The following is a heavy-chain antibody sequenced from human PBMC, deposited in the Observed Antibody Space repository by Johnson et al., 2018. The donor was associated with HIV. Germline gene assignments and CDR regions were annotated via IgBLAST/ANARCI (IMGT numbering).Heavy chain of an antibody. D-gene: IGHD6-13*01. CDR2: IRYDGSNK. Sequence: QVQLVESGGGVVQPGGSLRLSCAASGFTFSSYGMHWVRQAPGKGLEWVAFIRYDGSNKYYADSVKGRFTISRDNSKNTLYLQMNSLRAEDTAVYYCASFAAAGDAFDIWGQGTMVTVSS. CDR3: ASFAAAGDAFDI. CDR1: GFTFSSYG. J-gene: IGHJ3*02. V-gene: IGHV3-30*02.